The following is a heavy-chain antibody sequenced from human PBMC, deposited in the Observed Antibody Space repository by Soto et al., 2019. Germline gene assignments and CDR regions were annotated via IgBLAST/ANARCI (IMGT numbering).Heavy chain of an antibody. CDR2: TYYRSKWYN. D-gene: IGHD6-19*01. CDR3: ARGTGNGWYYYYYGMDV. CDR1: GDSVSSNSAA. Sequence: SQTLSLTCAISGDSVSSNSAAWNWIRQSPSRGLEWLGRTYYRSKWYNDYAVSVKSRITINPDTSKNQFSLQLNSVTPEDTAVYYCARGTGNGWYYYYYGMDVWGQGTTVTVSS. V-gene: IGHV6-1*01. J-gene: IGHJ6*02.